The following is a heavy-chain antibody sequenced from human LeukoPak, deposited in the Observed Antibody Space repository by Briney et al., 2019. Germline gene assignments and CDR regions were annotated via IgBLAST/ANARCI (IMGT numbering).Heavy chain of an antibody. V-gene: IGHV3-74*01. J-gene: IGHJ4*02. CDR2: INSDGSST. CDR3: ARDGELYYYDSSGYYDY. CDR1: GYTFTSYW. D-gene: IGHD3-22*01. Sequence: SCKASGYTFTSYWMHWVRQAPGKGLVWVSRINSDGSSTSYADSVKGRFTISRDNAKNTLYLQMNSLRAEDTAVYYCARDGELYYYDSSGYYDYWGQGTLVTVSS.